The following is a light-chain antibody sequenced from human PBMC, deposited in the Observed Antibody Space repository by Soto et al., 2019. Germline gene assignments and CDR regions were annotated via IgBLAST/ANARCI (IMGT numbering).Light chain of an antibody. CDR3: RQCGHSWWT. V-gene: IGKV3-20*01. CDR1: QTVSSTY. Sequence: EIVLTQSPGTLSLSPGERATLSCRASQTVSSTYLVWYQQTPGQAPRLLIYGASNRAPGLSDRFSGSGSGTDFTLTIIGLEPEDFSVYYCRQCGHSWWTFGQGTKVEIK. J-gene: IGKJ1*01. CDR2: GAS.